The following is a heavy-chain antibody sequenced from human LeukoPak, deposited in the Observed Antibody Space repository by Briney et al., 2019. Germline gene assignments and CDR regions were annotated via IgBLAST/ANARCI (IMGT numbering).Heavy chain of an antibody. J-gene: IGHJ4*02. D-gene: IGHD2-2*01. CDR3: ARSVWRYCSSTSCYYFDY. CDR1: GFTFSSYG. V-gene: IGHV3-33*01. CDR2: IWCDGSNK. Sequence: PGRSLRLSCAASGFTFSSYGMHWVRQAPGKGLEWVAVIWCDGSNKYYADSVKGRFTISRDNSKNTLYLQMNSLRAEDTAVYYCARSVWRYCSSTSCYYFDYWGQGTLVTVSS.